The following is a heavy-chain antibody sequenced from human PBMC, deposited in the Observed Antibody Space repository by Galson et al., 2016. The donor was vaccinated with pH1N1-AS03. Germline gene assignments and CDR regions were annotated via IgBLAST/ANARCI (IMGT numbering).Heavy chain of an antibody. CDR3: TLISSPVPASNDF. Sequence: SLRLSCAASGFTFSEFAVNWVRQASWKGLDWVGRIRSKTYSDATAYAASVKGRTTISRDDSRNTAYLQMNSLKIEEPAVYYGTLISSPVPASNDFWGQGTLVTVSS. D-gene: IGHD2-2*01. CDR1: GFTFSEFA. CDR2: IRSKTYSDAT. J-gene: IGHJ4*02. V-gene: IGHV3-73*01.